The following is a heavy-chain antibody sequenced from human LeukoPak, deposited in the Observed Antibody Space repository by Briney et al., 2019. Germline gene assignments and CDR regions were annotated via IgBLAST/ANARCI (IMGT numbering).Heavy chain of an antibody. Sequence: PGGSLRLSCAASEFSFSSYGMHWVRQAPGKGLEWVTFIRYDGSNKYYADSVKGRFTISRDNSKNTLYLQMNSLRVEDTAMYYCAKVEMATSPGGIDYWGQGPLVTVSS. D-gene: IGHD5-24*01. V-gene: IGHV3-30*02. CDR2: IRYDGSNK. CDR3: AKVEMATSPGGIDY. CDR1: EFSFSSYG. J-gene: IGHJ4*02.